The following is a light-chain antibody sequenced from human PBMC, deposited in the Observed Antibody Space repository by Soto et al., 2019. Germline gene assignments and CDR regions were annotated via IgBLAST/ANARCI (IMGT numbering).Light chain of an antibody. V-gene: IGLV4-60*03. CDR1: SGHSSYI. Sequence: QPVLTQSSSASASLGSSVKLTCTLSSGHSSYIIAWHQQQPGKAPRYLMKLEGSGSYNKGSGVPDRFSGSSSGTDRYLTISNLQSGDEADYYCETWDSNTRVFGTGTKVTVL. CDR3: ETWDSNTRV. CDR2: LEGSGSY. J-gene: IGLJ1*01.